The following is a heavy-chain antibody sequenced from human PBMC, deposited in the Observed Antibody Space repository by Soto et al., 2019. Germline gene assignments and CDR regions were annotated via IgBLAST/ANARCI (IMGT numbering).Heavy chain of an antibody. CDR3: ARVGPLGYCICASCNEGHCCYYGRDV. CDR2: IIPIFGKA. J-gene: IGHJ6*02. V-gene: IGHV1-69*12. Sequence: QVQLVQSGAEVKKPGSSVKVSCKASGGTFSSYAISWVRQAPGQGLEWMGGIIPIFGKANYAQKFQGRVTRKADESTSTAYMKLRSLRSEDKAVDYCARVGPLGYCICASCNEGHCCYYGRDVWGQGTTVRVSS. CDR1: GGTFSSYA. D-gene: IGHD2-2*01.